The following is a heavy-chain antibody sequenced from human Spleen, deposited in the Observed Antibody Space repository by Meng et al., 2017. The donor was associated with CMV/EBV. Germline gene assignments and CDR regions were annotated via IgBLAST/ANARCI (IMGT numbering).Heavy chain of an antibody. CDR3: ARVDSGYDYYGMDV. CDR2: INPNSGDT. Sequence: ASVKVSCKASGYIFTGYYMHWVRQAPGQGLEWMGWINPNSGDTNYAQKFQGRVTMTRDTSISTAYMELSRLRSDDTAVYYCARVDSGYDYYGMDVWGQGTTVTVSS. D-gene: IGHD1-26*01. CDR1: GYIFTGYY. J-gene: IGHJ6*02. V-gene: IGHV1-2*02.